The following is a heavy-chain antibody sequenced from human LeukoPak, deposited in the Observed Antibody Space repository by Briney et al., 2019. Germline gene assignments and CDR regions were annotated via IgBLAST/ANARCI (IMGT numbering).Heavy chain of an antibody. Sequence: PGGSLRLFCVASGFTFSSHVMIWLRQAPGKGREGVAGISGSGGGTYYADSVKGRFTISRDNSKNTLYLQMNSLRDEDTAVYYCARDGMVRGVIIWDAFDIWGQGTMVTVSS. CDR1: GFTFSSHV. J-gene: IGHJ3*02. D-gene: IGHD3-10*01. CDR2: ISGSGGGT. V-gene: IGHV3-23*01. CDR3: ARDGMVRGVIIWDAFDI.